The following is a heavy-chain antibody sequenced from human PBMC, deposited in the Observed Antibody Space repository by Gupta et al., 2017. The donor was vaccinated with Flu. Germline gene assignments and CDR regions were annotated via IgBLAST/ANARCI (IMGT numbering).Heavy chain of an antibody. J-gene: IGHJ6*02. D-gene: IGHD3-3*01. CDR3: ARYCDFWSGFTPYGLDV. V-gene: IGHV3-11*01. Sequence: VQLVESGGGLVKPGGSLRLSCAASGFRFSDYAMIWIRPAPGKGLEWVSHISSKGRASYFSDSMKGRFSISRDNAKSTLFLQMHSLSAEDTAVYYCARYCDFWSGFTPYGLDVWGQGTTVVVSS. CDR1: GFRFSDYA. CDR2: ISSKGRAS.